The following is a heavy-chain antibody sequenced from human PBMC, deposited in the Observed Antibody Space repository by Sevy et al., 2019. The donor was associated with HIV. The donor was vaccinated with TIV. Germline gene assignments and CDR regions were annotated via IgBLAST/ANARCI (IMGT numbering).Heavy chain of an antibody. J-gene: IGHJ4*02. D-gene: IGHD6-19*01. CDR1: GFTFSSYS. V-gene: IGHV3-48*02. CDR3: ATTYSSGWYYFDY. Sequence: EGSLRLSCTASGFTFSSYSMNWVHQAPGKGLEWVSYISSSSSTIYYAASVKGRFTSSRDNAKNSLYLQMNSLRDEDTAMYYCATTYSSGWYYFDYWGQGTLVTVSS. CDR2: ISSSSSTI.